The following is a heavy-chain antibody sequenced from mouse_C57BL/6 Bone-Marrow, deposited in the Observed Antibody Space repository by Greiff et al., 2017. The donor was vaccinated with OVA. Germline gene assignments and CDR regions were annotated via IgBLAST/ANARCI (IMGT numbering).Heavy chain of an antibody. Sequence: EVQLVESGGGLVKPGGSLKLSCAASGFTFSSYAMSWVRQTPEKRLEWVATISDGGSYTSYPDTVKGRFTISMYNAKNNLYLQMSHLKAQDTAIYYCARSPLTGTYNAMGYWGQGTSVTVSS. CDR1: GFTFSSYA. V-gene: IGHV5-4*01. CDR3: ARSPLTGTYNAMGY. CDR2: ISDGGSYT. D-gene: IGHD4-1*01. J-gene: IGHJ4*01.